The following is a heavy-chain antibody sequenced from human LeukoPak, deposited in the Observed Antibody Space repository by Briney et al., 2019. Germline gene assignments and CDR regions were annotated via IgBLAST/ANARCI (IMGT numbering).Heavy chain of an antibody. CDR3: ARHGVGYSKNWFDP. D-gene: IGHD4-11*01. CDR2: INQSGST. V-gene: IGHV4-34*01. Sequence: SETLSLTCAVYGGSFSGYYWSWIRQPPGKGLEWIGEINQSGSTNYNPSLKSRVTISIDTSKNQFSLKVNSVTAADAAVYYCARHGVGYSKNWFDPWGQGTLVTVSS. CDR1: GGSFSGYY. J-gene: IGHJ5*02.